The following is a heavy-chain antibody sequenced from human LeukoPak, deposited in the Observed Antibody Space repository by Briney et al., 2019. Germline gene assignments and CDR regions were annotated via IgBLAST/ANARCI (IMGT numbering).Heavy chain of an antibody. CDR3: AKGPAAIGYFQE. D-gene: IGHD2-2*01. J-gene: IGHJ1*01. Sequence: PGGSLRLSCAASGFTFSSYAMSWVRQAPGKGLEWVSVISGSGGSTYYADSVKGRFTISRDNFKNTLYLQMNSLRAEDTAVYYCAKGPAAIGYFQEWGQGTLVTVSS. CDR1: GFTFSSYA. V-gene: IGHV3-23*01. CDR2: ISGSGGST.